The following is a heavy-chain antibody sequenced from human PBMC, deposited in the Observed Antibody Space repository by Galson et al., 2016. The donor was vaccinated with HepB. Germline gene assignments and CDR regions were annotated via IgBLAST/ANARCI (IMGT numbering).Heavy chain of an antibody. CDR2: TYYRSKWYN. J-gene: IGHJ3*02. D-gene: IGHD2-8*01. V-gene: IGHV6-1*01. CDR1: GDSVASNSGG. Sequence: CAISGDSVASNSGGWNWIRQSPSRGLEWPGRTYYRSKWYNDYAVSVKSRITINPDTSKNQFSLQLNSVTPEDTAVYYCSRDPAPLMYAFDIWGQGTMVTVSS. CDR3: SRDPAPLMYAFDI.